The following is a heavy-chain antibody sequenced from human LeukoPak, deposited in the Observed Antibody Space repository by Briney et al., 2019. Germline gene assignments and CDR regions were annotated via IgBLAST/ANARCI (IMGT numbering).Heavy chain of an antibody. D-gene: IGHD6-19*01. V-gene: IGHV3-30-3*01. Sequence: GGSLRLSCAASGFTFSSYAMHWVRQAPGKGLEWVAVISYDGSNKYYADCVKGRFTISRDNSKNTLYLQMNSLRAEDTAVYYCARAKVRSSGWLDAFDICGQGTMVTVSS. CDR2: ISYDGSNK. J-gene: IGHJ3*02. CDR3: ARAKVRSSGWLDAFDI. CDR1: GFTFSSYA.